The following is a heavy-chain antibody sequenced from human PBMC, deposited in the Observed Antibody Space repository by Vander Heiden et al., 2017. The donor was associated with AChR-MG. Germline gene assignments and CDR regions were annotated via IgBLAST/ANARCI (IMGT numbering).Heavy chain of an antibody. CDR1: GFTFSSYA. Sequence: QVQLVESGGGVVQPGRSLRLSCAASGFTFSSYAMHWVRQAPGKGLEWVAVISYDGSNKYYADSVKGRFTISRDNSKNTLYLQMNSLRAEDTAVYYCARDLVRPYDFWSGSQIDAFDIWGQGTMVTVSS. D-gene: IGHD3-3*01. CDR2: ISYDGSNK. CDR3: ARDLVRPYDFWSGSQIDAFDI. V-gene: IGHV3-30-3*01. J-gene: IGHJ3*02.